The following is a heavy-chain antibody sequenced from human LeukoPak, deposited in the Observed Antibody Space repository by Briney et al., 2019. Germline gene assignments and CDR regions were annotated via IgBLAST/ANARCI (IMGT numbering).Heavy chain of an antibody. CDR3: ARGIAAHGGYYYYYYYMDV. Sequence: GSLRLSCAASGFTFSSYAMSWVRQAPGKGLEWIGEINHSGSTNYNPSLKSRVTISVDTSKNQFSLKLSSVTAADTAVYYGARGIAAHGGYYYYYYYMDVWGKGTTVTVSS. V-gene: IGHV4-34*01. D-gene: IGHD6-6*01. J-gene: IGHJ6*03. CDR2: INHSGST. CDR1: GFTFSSYA.